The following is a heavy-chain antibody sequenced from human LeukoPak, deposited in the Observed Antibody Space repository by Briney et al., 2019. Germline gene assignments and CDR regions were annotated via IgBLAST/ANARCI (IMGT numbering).Heavy chain of an antibody. CDR1: GFTFSSYS. Sequence: GGSLRLPCAASGFTFSSYSMNWVRQAPGKGLEWVSSISSSSNYIYYADSVKGRFTLSRDNAKNSLYLQMNSLRAEDTAVYYCARDRSGIAAAGHYFDYWGQGTLVPVSS. CDR2: ISSSSNYI. J-gene: IGHJ4*02. D-gene: IGHD6-13*01. V-gene: IGHV3-21*01. CDR3: ARDRSGIAAAGHYFDY.